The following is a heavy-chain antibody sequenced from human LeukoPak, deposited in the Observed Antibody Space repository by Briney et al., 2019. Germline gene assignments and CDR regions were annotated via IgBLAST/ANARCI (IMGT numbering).Heavy chain of an antibody. J-gene: IGHJ3*02. D-gene: IGHD3-3*01. V-gene: IGHV1-2*02. CDR3: ARKAEWLSDAFGI. Sequence: ASVKVSCKASGYTFTGYYMHWVRQAPGQGLEWMGWINPNSGGTNYAQKFQGRVTMTRDTSISTAYMELSRLRSDDTAVYYCARKAEWLSDAFGIWGQGTMVTVSS. CDR2: INPNSGGT. CDR1: GYTFTGYY.